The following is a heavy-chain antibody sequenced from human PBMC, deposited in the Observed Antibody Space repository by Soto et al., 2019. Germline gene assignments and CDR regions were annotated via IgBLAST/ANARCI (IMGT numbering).Heavy chain of an antibody. Sequence: SETLSLTCTVSGGSISSYYWSWIRQPPGKGLEWIGYVYHSGSTNYNPSLESRVTISVDTSKNQFSLKLSSVTAADTAVYYCARSGYCNGGSCYLDYWGQGTLVTVSS. V-gene: IGHV4-59*08. CDR2: VYHSGST. CDR1: GGSISSYY. CDR3: ARSGYCNGGSCYLDY. J-gene: IGHJ4*02. D-gene: IGHD2-15*01.